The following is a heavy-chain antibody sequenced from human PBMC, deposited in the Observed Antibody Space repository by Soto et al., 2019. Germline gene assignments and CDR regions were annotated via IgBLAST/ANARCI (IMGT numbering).Heavy chain of an antibody. Sequence: EAQLLESGGELIQPGGSLRLSCAASGFTYSSHGMSWVRQAPGKGLEWLAGLSRGGGSTYYADSVKGRFTISRDNSKNTLDLIMNSMRVEDTDLYYCARDGQYRADGCDIWGQGTMVTVSS. CDR3: ARDGQYRADGCDI. J-gene: IGHJ3*02. CDR1: GFTYSSHG. D-gene: IGHD5-12*01. CDR2: LSRGGGST. V-gene: IGHV3-23*01.